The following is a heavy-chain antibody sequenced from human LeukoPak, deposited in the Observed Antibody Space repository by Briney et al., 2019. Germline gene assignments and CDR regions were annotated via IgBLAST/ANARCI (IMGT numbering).Heavy chain of an antibody. J-gene: IGHJ6*03. CDR1: GGSISTYY. D-gene: IGHD3-3*01. V-gene: IGHV4-59*08. Sequence: SVTLSLTCTVSGGSISTYYWGWIRQPPGKGLEWIGYVSSNEGTNSNPSLESRVTILVDTSKNQFSLKLSSVTAADTAVYYCARRGRFLGYMDVWGKGTTVTVSS. CDR2: VSSNEGT. CDR3: ARRGRFLGYMDV.